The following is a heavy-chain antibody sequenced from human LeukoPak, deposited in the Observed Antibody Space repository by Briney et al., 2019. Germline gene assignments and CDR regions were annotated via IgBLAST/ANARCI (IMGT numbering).Heavy chain of an antibody. Sequence: PSETLSLTCTVSGVSMRSHYWTWIRQPPGRGLEWIGYVFYTGTINYNPSLNSRVTMSVDTSKSQFSLRLSSVTTADTAVYYCARDTGSYYYYYGMDVWGQGTTVTVSS. J-gene: IGHJ6*02. CDR3: ARDTGSYYYYYGMDV. CDR1: GVSMRSHY. CDR2: VFYTGTI. D-gene: IGHD4-11*01. V-gene: IGHV4-59*11.